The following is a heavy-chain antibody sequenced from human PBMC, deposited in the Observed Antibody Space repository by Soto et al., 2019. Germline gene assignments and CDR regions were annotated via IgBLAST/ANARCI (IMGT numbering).Heavy chain of an antibody. CDR2: IDWDDDK. Sequence: SGPTLVNPTQTLTLTFTFSGFSLSSSGMCVSWIRQPPGKALEWLARIDWDDDKYYNTSLKTRLTISKDTSKNQVVLTMTNMDPVDTATYYCARILYYYDSSGYQSLYFDDWGQGTLVTVSS. D-gene: IGHD3-22*01. J-gene: IGHJ4*02. V-gene: IGHV2-70*11. CDR1: GFSLSSSGMC. CDR3: ARILYYYDSSGYQSLYFDD.